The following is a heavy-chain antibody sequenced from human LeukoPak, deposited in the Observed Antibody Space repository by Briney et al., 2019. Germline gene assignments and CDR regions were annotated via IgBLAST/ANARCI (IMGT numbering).Heavy chain of an antibody. CDR1: GYTFTSYD. CDR3: ARVRYYGSGSPFDY. D-gene: IGHD3-10*01. J-gene: IGHJ4*02. V-gene: IGHV1-8*01. Sequence: ASVKVSCKASGYTFTSYDINWVRQATGQGLEWLGWMNPNSGNTGYAQKFQGRVTMTRNTSISTAYMELSSLRSEDTAVYYCARVRYYGSGSPFDYWGQGTLVTVSS. CDR2: MNPNSGNT.